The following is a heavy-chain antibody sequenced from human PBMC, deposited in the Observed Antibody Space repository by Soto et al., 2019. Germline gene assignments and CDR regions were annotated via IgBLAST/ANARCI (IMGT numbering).Heavy chain of an antibody. CDR1: GFTFSGYA. CDR3: ARVALYYYYGMDV. J-gene: IGHJ6*02. V-gene: IGHV3-48*02. CDR2: ISSSSSTI. Sequence: GGSLRLSCAASGFTFSGYAMSWVRQAPGKGLEWVSYISSSSSTIYYADSVKGRFTISRDNAKNSLYLQMNSLRDEDTAVYYCARVALYYYYGMDVWGQGTTVTVSS.